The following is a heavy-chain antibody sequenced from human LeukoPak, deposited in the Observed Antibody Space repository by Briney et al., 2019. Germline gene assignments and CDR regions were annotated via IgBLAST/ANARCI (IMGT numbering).Heavy chain of an antibody. D-gene: IGHD4-23*01. V-gene: IGHV3-30-3*01. CDR1: RFTFSSYA. Sequence: GRSLRLSCAASRFTFSSYAMHWVRQAPGKGLEWVAVISYDGSNKYYADSVKGRFTISRDNSKNTLYLQMNSLRAEDTAVYYCARGTTVVEAYGMDVWGQGTTVTVSS. CDR3: ARGTTVVEAYGMDV. J-gene: IGHJ6*02. CDR2: ISYDGSNK.